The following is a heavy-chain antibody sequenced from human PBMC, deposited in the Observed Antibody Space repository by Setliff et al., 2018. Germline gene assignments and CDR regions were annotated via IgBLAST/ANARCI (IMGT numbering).Heavy chain of an antibody. CDR3: ARDDTYDFWGGHGHLDS. CDR1: GVSINSLNW. CDR2: IYHTEST. D-gene: IGHD3-3*01. J-gene: IGHJ4*02. Sequence: SETLSLTCAVSGVSINSLNWWTWVRQPPGKGLEWIGEIYHTESTNYNPSLKSRVTISLDKSKNQFSLELSSVTAADTAVYYCARDDTYDFWGGHGHLDSWGQGILVTVSS. V-gene: IGHV4-4*02.